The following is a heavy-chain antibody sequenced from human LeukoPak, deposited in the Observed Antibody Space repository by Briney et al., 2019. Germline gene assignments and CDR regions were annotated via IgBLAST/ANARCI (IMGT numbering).Heavy chain of an antibody. Sequence: GGSLRLSCAASGFTFSSYSINWVRQTPGRGLEWVSSISGSGGSTYYADSVKGRFTISRDNSKNTLYLQMNSLRAEDTAVYYCAKVALLLWFGESSWGMDVWGQGTTVTVSS. CDR1: GFTFSSYS. J-gene: IGHJ6*02. D-gene: IGHD3-10*01. CDR3: AKVALLLWFGESSWGMDV. CDR2: ISGSGGST. V-gene: IGHV3-23*01.